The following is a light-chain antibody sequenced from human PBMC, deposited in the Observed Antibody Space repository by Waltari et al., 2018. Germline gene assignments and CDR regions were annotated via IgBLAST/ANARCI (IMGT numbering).Light chain of an antibody. Sequence: HSALAQPASVSGSPGQSITISCTGTSSDVGGYNYVPWYQKHPGKAPRLMIYDVNNRPSGVSNRFSGSKSGNTASLTISGLQAEDEADYYCSSFTRTNSWVFGGGTKLTVL. V-gene: IGLV2-14*03. CDR1: SSDVGGYNY. CDR2: DVN. CDR3: SSFTRTNSWV. J-gene: IGLJ3*02.